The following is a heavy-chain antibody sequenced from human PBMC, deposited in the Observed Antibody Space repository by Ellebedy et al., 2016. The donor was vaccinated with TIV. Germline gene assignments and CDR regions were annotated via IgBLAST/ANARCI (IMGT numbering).Heavy chain of an antibody. V-gene: IGHV3-23*01. CDR3: AKSDCGSGGCKLLDY. D-gene: IGHD2-15*01. Sequence: PGGSLRLSCAASGFTFSHYAMTWVRQTPGKGLEWASSTSATADNTYYADSVKGRFTISRDNSKNTLYLEMNSLRAGDTAIYYCAKSDCGSGGCKLLDYWGQGTLVTVSS. J-gene: IGHJ4*02. CDR1: GFTFSHYA. CDR2: TSATADNT.